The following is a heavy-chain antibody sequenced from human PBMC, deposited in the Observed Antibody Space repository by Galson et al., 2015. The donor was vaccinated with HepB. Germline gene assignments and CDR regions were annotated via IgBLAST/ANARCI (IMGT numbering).Heavy chain of an antibody. CDR2: IIPIFGIA. J-gene: IGHJ4*02. CDR3: ARYISLSRYFDY. CDR1: GGTFSSYT. V-gene: IGHV1-69*02. D-gene: IGHD3-9*01. Sequence: SVKVSCKASGGTFSSYTISWVQQAPGQGLEWMGRIIPIFGIANYAQKFQGRVTITADKSTSTAYMELSSLRSKDTAVYYCARYISLSRYFDYWGQGTLVTVSS.